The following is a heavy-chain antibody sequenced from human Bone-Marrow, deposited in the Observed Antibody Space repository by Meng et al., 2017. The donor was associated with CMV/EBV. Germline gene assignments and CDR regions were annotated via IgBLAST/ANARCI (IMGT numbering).Heavy chain of an antibody. CDR1: GGSVSSGSYY. J-gene: IGHJ3*02. CDR2: IYYSGST. Sequence: SETLSLTCTVSGGSVSSGSYYWSWIRQPPGKGLEWIGYIYYSGSTNYNPSLKSRVTISVDTSKNQFPLKLSSVTAADTAVYYCATFVNIVVVPAAILGLWAFDIWGQGTMVTVSS. V-gene: IGHV4-61*01. CDR3: ATFVNIVVVPAAILGLWAFDI. D-gene: IGHD2-2*02.